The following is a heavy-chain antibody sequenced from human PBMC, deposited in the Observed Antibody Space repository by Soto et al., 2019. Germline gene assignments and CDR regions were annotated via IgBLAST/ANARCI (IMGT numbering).Heavy chain of an antibody. CDR2: ISGDGGTT. Sequence: EVHLVESGEDLVQPGGSLRLSCTASGFTFSKYPMHWVRQAPGKGLEYVSAISGDGGTTFYADSVRGRLTMSRDNLKNTLYLQMRSLRVEDMAVYYCARGQIPYGLDVWGQGTTVTVS. CDR1: GFTFSKYP. V-gene: IGHV3-64*02. J-gene: IGHJ6*02. CDR3: ARGQIPYGLDV.